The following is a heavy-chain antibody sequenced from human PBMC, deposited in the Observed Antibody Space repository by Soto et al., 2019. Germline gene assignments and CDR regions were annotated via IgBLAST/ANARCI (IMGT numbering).Heavy chain of an antibody. CDR2: IWYDGSNK. J-gene: IGHJ6*02. CDR3: ARDLEISRGRHSSWYGYGMDV. V-gene: IGHV3-33*01. Sequence: GGSLRLSCAASGFTFSSYGMHWVRQAPGKGLEWVAVIWYDGSNKYYADSVKGRFTISRDNSKNTLYLQMNSLRAEDTAVYYCARDLEISRGRHSSWYGYGMDVWGQGTTVTV. CDR1: GFTFSSYG. D-gene: IGHD6-13*01.